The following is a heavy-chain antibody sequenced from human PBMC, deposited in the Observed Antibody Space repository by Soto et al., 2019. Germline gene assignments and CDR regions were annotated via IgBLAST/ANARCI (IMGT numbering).Heavy chain of an antibody. CDR3: ASTPGYSSSWSREVDY. CDR1: GFTFDDYA. D-gene: IGHD6-13*01. V-gene: IGHV3-9*01. J-gene: IGHJ4*02. CDR2: ISWNSGSI. Sequence: EVQLVESGGGLVQPGRSLRLSCAASGFTFDDYAMHWVRQAPGKGVEWVSGISWNSGSIGYADSVKGRFTISRDNAKNSLYLQMNSLRAEDTALYYCASTPGYSSSWSREVDYWGQGTLVTVSS.